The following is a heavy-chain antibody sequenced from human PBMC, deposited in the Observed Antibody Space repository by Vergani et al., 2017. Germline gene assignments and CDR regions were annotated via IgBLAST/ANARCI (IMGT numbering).Heavy chain of an antibody. CDR3: ARDGDRYPRGVCGY. Sequence: QVQLQESGPGLVKPSQTLSLTCTVSGGSISSGSYYWSWIRQPAGKGLEWIGRIYTSGSTNYNPSLKRRVTISVDTSKNQFSLKLSSVTAADTAVYYCARDGDRYPRGVCGYWGQGTLVTVSS. CDR1: GGSISSGSYY. D-gene: IGHD2-21*02. J-gene: IGHJ4*02. CDR2: IYTSGST. V-gene: IGHV4-61*02.